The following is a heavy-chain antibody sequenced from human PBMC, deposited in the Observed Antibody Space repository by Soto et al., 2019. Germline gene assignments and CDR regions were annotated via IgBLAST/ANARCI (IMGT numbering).Heavy chain of an antibody. Sequence: SVKVSCKASGCTFSSYAISWVRQAPGQGLEWMGGIIPIFGTANYAQKFQGRVTITADESTSTAYMELSSLRSEDTAVYYCARDCTNGVCNEYWGQGTLVIVS. CDR3: ARDCTNGVCNEY. D-gene: IGHD2-8*01. J-gene: IGHJ4*02. CDR2: IIPIFGTA. CDR1: GCTFSSYA. V-gene: IGHV1-69*13.